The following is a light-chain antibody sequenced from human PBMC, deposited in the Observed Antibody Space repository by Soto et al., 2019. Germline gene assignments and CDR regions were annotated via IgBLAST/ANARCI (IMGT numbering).Light chain of an antibody. V-gene: IGLV2-14*01. CDR1: SSDVGGYTY. CDR2: EVS. CDR3: SSYTSSSTYV. J-gene: IGLJ1*01. Sequence: QPALTQPASVSGSPGQSITISCTGTSSDVGGYTYVSWYQHHPGKAPKLMIYEVSNRPSGVSNRFSGSKSGNTASLTISGLQAEYEADYYCSSYTSSSTYVFGSGTNVTAL.